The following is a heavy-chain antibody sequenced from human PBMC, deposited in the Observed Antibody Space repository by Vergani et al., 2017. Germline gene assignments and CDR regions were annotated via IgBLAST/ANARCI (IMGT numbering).Heavy chain of an antibody. CDR2: IRVKAYNYAT. V-gene: IGHV3-73*02. CDR1: GLTFSDSA. Sequence: EVHLVESGGGLVQPGESLKLSCATSGLTFSDSAIHWVRQTSGKGLEWIGRIRVKAYNYATVYAVSVKGRFTISRDDSKKTAYLQMNGLTTEDTAVYYCFYDFWAGYDSGDVWGKGTTVTVSS. CDR3: FYDFWAGYDSGDV. D-gene: IGHD3/OR15-3a*01. J-gene: IGHJ6*04.